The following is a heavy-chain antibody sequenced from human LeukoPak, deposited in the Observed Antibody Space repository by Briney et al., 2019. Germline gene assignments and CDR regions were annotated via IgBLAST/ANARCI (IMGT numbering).Heavy chain of an antibody. CDR3: ARDHCSGGGCHEHYYYGMDV. Sequence: ASVKVSCKASGYTFTGYYMHWVRQAPGQGLEWMGWINPNSGGTEYAQKFQGRVTMTRDTSISTAYMELSRLRSDDTAVYYCARDHCSGGGCHEHYYYGMDVWGQGTMVTVSS. V-gene: IGHV1-2*02. J-gene: IGHJ6*02. CDR1: GYTFTGYY. D-gene: IGHD2-15*01. CDR2: INPNSGGT.